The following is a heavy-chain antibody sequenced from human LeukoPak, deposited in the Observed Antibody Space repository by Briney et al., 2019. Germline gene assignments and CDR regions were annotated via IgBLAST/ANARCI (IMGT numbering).Heavy chain of an antibody. CDR1: GGSFSGYY. Sequence: SETLSLTCAAYGGSFSGYYWSWIRQPPGKGLEWIGEINHSGSTNYNPSLKSRVTISVDTSKNQFSLKLSSVTAADTAVYYCARHSRGYSYGYYFDYWGQGTLVTVSS. D-gene: IGHD5-18*01. CDR3: ARHSRGYSYGYYFDY. CDR2: INHSGST. J-gene: IGHJ4*02. V-gene: IGHV4-34*01.